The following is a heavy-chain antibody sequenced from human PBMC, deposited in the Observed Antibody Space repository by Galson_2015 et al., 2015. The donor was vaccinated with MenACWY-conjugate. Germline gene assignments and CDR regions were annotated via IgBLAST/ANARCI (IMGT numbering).Heavy chain of an antibody. Sequence: QSGAEVKKPGESLKISCTGSGYDFSTYWIGWVRQMPGKGLEWMGIIYPDDSDTRYSQSFQGQVTISADKSVTTAYLQWSSLEASDTAVYYCARRGTSNYYYFFDYWGQGTLVTVSS. CDR1: GYDFSTYW. CDR2: IYPDDSDT. J-gene: IGHJ4*02. D-gene: IGHD3-10*01. V-gene: IGHV5-51*01. CDR3: ARRGTSNYYYFFDY.